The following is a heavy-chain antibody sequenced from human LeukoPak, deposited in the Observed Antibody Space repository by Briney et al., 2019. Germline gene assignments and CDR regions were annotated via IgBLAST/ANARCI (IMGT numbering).Heavy chain of an antibody. Sequence: ASVKVSCKAPGYTFSNYGISWVRQAPGQGLEWMGWISVYKGNTIYAQKVQGRLTMTVDTTTSTAYMELRRLRSDDTAMYYCARGGGIAVAGSPDAFDIWGQGTMVTVSS. CDR1: GYTFSNYG. D-gene: IGHD6-19*01. CDR3: ARGGGIAVAGSPDAFDI. J-gene: IGHJ3*02. V-gene: IGHV1-18*01. CDR2: ISVYKGNT.